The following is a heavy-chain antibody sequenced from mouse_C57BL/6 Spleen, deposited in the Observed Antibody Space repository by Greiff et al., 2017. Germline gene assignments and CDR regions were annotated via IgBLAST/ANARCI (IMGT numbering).Heavy chain of an antibody. D-gene: IGHD1-1*01. V-gene: IGHV14-4*01. CDR3: TTDYYGSSYHWYFDV. Sequence: VQLQQSGAELVRPGASVKLSCTASGFNIKDDYMHWVKQRPEQGLEWIGWIDPENGDTEYASKFQGKATITADTSSNTAYLQLSSLTSEDTAVYYCTTDYYGSSYHWYFDVWGTGTTVTVSS. J-gene: IGHJ1*03. CDR1: GFNIKDDY. CDR2: IDPENGDT.